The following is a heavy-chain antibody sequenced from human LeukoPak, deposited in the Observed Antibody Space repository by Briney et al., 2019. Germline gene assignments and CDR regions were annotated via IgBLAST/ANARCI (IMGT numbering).Heavy chain of an antibody. CDR3: AKDNRRHYTSGPNPDSLH. CDR2: ISWNSGSI. D-gene: IGHD6-19*01. CDR1: GFTFDDYA. V-gene: IGHV3-9*01. Sequence: GGSLRLSCAASGFTFDDYAMHWVRQAPGKGLEWVSGISWNSGSIGYADSVKGRFTISRDNAKKSLYLQMNSLKTEDTAFYYCAKDNRRHYTSGPNPDSLHWGQGALVTVSS. J-gene: IGHJ4*02.